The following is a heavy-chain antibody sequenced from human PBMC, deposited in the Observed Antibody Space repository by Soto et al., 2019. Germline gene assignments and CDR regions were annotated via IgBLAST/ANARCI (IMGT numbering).Heavy chain of an antibody. CDR1: GGTFSSYA. V-gene: IGHV1-69*01. D-gene: IGHD2-15*01. Sequence: QVQLVQSGAEVKKPGSSVKVSCKASGGTFSSYAISWVRQAPGQGLEWMGGIIPIFGTANYAQKFQGRVTITADECTSTASMELSSLRSEDTAVYYCARPGYCSGGSCRSYQLGWFDPWGQGTLVTVSS. CDR3: ARPGYCSGGSCRSYQLGWFDP. J-gene: IGHJ5*02. CDR2: IIPIFGTA.